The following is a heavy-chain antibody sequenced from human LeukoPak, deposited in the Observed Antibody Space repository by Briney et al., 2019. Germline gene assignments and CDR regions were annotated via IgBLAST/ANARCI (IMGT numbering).Heavy chain of an antibody. Sequence: SETLSLTCTVSGGSVSSGNYCWSWIRQHPGKGLEWIGYIFYSGSGYYDPSLKSRVTISLDTSENQFSLRVSSVTAADTALYYCARGSPAAGTYYIDYWGQGTLVTVSP. V-gene: IGHV4-31*03. CDR2: IFYSGSG. J-gene: IGHJ4*02. CDR1: GGSVSSGNYC. D-gene: IGHD6-13*01. CDR3: ARGSPAAGTYYIDY.